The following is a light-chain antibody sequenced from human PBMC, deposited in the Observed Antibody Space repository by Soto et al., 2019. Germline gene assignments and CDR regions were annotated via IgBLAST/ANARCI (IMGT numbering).Light chain of an antibody. V-gene: IGKV3-20*01. CDR1: QNIGSY. Sequence: EIVLTQSPATLSLSPGDRATLSCWASQNIGSYVNWFQQKPGQPPRLLTYGASSRATGIPDRFGGSGSGTDFTLTIRSLEPEDFPVYYCQQYVNSPWTFGQGTKVDI. J-gene: IGKJ1*01. CDR2: GAS. CDR3: QQYVNSPWT.